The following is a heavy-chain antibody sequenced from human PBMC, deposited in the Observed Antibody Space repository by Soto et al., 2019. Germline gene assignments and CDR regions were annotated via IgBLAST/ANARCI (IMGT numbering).Heavy chain of an antibody. CDR2: ISGYNGDT. V-gene: IGHV1-18*01. D-gene: IGHD5-18*01. J-gene: IGHJ4*02. CDR3: ARENVLSYVDTAMVDYFDY. Sequence: QVQLVQSGAEVKKPGASVKVSCKASGYTFNTYSISWVRQAPGQGLEWMGWISGYNGDTHYAQKFQGRVTMTTDTPTSTAYMELRSLRSDDTAMYYCARENVLSYVDTAMVDYFDYWGQGTLVTVSS. CDR1: GYTFNTYS.